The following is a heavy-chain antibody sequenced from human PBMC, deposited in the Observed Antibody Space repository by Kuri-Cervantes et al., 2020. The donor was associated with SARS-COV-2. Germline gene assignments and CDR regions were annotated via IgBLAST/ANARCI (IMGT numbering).Heavy chain of an antibody. CDR1: GYTFTSCD. V-gene: IGHV1-8*02. J-gene: IGHJ3*02. Sequence: ASVKVSCKASGYTFTSCDINWVRQATGQGLEWMGMVKTNSGNTLYAQIFQGRVTMTRDASTSTVYMELSSLTSDDTAIFYCVRFRHSDTSRNASDIWGQGTVVTVSS. CDR3: VRFRHSDTSRNASDI. CDR2: VKTNSGNT. D-gene: IGHD3-22*01.